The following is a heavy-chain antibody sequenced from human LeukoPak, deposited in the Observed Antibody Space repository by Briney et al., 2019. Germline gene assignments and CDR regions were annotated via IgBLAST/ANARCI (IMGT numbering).Heavy chain of an antibody. V-gene: IGHV3-23*01. D-gene: IGHD1-26*01. CDR1: GFTFSSYA. CDR3: ARYEGAAYYFDY. J-gene: IGHJ4*02. CDR2: ISGSGGST. Sequence: PGGSLRLSCAASGFTFSSYAMSWVRQAPGKGLEWVSAISGSGGSTYYADSVKGRFTISRDNSKNTLYLQMNSLRAEDTAVYYCARYEGAAYYFDYWGQGTLVTVSS.